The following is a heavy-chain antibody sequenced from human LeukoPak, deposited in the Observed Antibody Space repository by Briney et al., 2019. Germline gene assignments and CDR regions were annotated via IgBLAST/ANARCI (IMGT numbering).Heavy chain of an antibody. CDR2: IYYSGST. CDR1: GGSINSYY. J-gene: IGHJ3*02. CDR3: AGGITIFGVVIEAFDI. V-gene: IGHV4-59*01. Sequence: SETLSLTCTVSGGSINSYYWSWIRQPPGKGLEWIGYIYYSGSTNYNPSLKSRVTISVDTSKNQFSLKLSSVTAADTAVYYCAGGITIFGVVIEAFDIWGQGTMVTVSS. D-gene: IGHD3-3*01.